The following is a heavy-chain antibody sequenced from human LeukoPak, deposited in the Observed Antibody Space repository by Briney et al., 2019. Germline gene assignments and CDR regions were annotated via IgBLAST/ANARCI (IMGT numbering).Heavy chain of an antibody. CDR3: ARERIAAGTYYYGMDV. J-gene: IGHJ6*02. D-gene: IGHD6-13*01. CDR2: ISAYNGNT. CDR1: GYTFTSYG. V-gene: IGHV1-18*01. Sequence: ASVTVSCKASGYTFTSYGISWVRQAPGQGLEWMGWISAYNGNTNYAQKLQGRVTMTTDTSTSTAYMELRSLRSDDTAVYYCARERIAAGTYYYGMDVWGQGTTVTVSS.